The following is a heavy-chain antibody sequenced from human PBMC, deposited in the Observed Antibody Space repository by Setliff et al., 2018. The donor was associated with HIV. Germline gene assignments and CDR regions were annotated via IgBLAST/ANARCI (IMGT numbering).Heavy chain of an antibody. Sequence: ASVKVSCKASGYMFTDYYIHWVRQAPGQGLEWMGWINPTSDVANYAQKFKGRVTMTRDTSISTAYMELTRLRSDDTAIYYCAKSPGIYYYDSSGHYLLSWGQGALVTVSS. V-gene: IGHV1-2*02. CDR1: GYMFTDYY. CDR3: AKSPGIYYYDSSGHYLLS. J-gene: IGHJ5*02. D-gene: IGHD3-22*01. CDR2: INPTSDVA.